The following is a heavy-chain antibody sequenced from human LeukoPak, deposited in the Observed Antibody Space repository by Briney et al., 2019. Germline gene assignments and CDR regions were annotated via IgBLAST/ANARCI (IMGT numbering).Heavy chain of an antibody. V-gene: IGHV4-59*01. CDR1: GGSLSSYY. J-gene: IGHJ4*02. Sequence: SETLSLTCTVSGGSLSSYYWSWIRQPPGKGLEWIGYIYYSGSTNYNPSLKSRVTISVDTSKNQFSLKLSSVTAADTAVYYCARDGGVLEWFYFDYWGQGTLVTVSS. CDR3: ARDGGVLEWFYFDY. CDR2: IYYSGST. D-gene: IGHD3-3*01.